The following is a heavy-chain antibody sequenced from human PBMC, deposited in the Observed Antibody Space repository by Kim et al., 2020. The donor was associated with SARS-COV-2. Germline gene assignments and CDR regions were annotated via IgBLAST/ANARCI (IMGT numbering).Heavy chain of an antibody. Sequence: GESLKISCEGSGYRFTTYWISWVRQMPGKGLEWMGRIDPSDSYTNYSPSFQGHVTISADKSISTVYLQWSSLKASDTAMYYCARHEIGYSNSWYWFDPWGQGTLVTVSS. V-gene: IGHV5-10-1*01. CDR2: IDPSDSYT. CDR1: GYRFTTYW. J-gene: IGHJ5*02. D-gene: IGHD6-13*01. CDR3: ARHEIGYSNSWYWFDP.